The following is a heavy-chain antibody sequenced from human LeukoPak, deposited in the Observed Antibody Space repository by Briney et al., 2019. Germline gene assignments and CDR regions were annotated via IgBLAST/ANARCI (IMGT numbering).Heavy chain of an antibody. V-gene: IGHV4-30-2*01. J-gene: IGHJ4*02. CDR1: GGSISSDDNP. CDR2: IYHTGST. CDR3: ARGGSPYGSGSYSLVL. Sequence: SQTLSLTCAVSGGSISSDDNPWSWIRQPPGKGLEWIGHIYHTGSTYYNPSLKSRVSISVDRSKNQFSLKLISVTAADTALYYCARGGSPYGSGSYSLVLWGQGTLVTVSS. D-gene: IGHD3-10*01.